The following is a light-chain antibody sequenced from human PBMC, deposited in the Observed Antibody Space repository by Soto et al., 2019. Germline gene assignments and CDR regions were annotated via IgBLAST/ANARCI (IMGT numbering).Light chain of an antibody. CDR1: QSVSSS. J-gene: IGKJ5*01. CDR2: GAS. CDR3: QQYRMSPNT. V-gene: IGKV3D-15*02. Sequence: EIVMTQSPATLSVSPGERATLSCRASQSVSSSLAWYQQKPGQAPRLLIYGASSRATGIPARFSGSGSGTDFTLTISSLEPEDFAVYYCQQYRMSPNTFGQGTRLEI.